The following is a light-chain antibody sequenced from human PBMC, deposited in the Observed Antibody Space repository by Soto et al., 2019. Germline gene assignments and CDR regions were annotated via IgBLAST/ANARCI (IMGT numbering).Light chain of an antibody. CDR3: QSYDSSLSGYYV. V-gene: IGLV1-40*01. Sequence: QSVLTQPPSVSGAPGQRVTISCTGSSSNIGAGYDVHWYQQLPGTAPKLLIYGNSNRPSGVPDRFSGSKSGTSASLAITGLQAEDEAVYYCQSYDSSLSGYYVFGTGTKVTVL. CDR2: GNS. CDR1: SSNIGAGYD. J-gene: IGLJ1*01.